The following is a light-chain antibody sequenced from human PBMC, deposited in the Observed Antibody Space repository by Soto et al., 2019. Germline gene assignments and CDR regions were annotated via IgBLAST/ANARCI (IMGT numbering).Light chain of an antibody. Sequence: PGERATLSCRASQSVSRSYLAWYQQKPGQAPRLVIYGASSRATGIPDRFSGSGSGTDFTLTISRLEPEDFAVYYCQQYGSSPPYTFGQGTKLEIK. V-gene: IGKV3-20*01. CDR1: QSVSRSY. CDR2: GAS. CDR3: QQYGSSPPYT. J-gene: IGKJ2*01.